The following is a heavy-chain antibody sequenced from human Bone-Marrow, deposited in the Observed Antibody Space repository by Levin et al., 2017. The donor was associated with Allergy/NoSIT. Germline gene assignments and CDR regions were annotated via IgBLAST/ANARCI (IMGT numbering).Heavy chain of an antibody. CDR3: AREDPVDYYDFWSGNWFDP. Sequence: GGSLRLSCAASGFTFSSYWMSWVRQAPGKGLEWVANIKQDGSEKYYGGSVKGRFTISRDNAKNSLYLQMNSLRAEDTAVYYCAREDPVDYYDFWSGNWFDPWGQGTLVTVSS. D-gene: IGHD3-3*01. J-gene: IGHJ5*02. CDR1: GFTFSSYW. CDR2: IKQDGSEK. V-gene: IGHV3-7*01.